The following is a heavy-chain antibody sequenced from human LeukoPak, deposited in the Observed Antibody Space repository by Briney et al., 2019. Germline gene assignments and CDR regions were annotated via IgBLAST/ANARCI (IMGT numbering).Heavy chain of an antibody. CDR2: IYYSGST. V-gene: IGHV4-31*03. CDR1: GGSISSGGYY. CDR3: ARDGVGATWGLFDY. D-gene: IGHD1-26*01. J-gene: IGHJ4*02. Sequence: SETLSLTCTVSGGSISSGGYYWSWIRQHPGKGLEWIGYIYYSGSTYYSPSLKSRVTISVDTSKNQFSLKLSSVTAADTAVYYCARDGVGATWGLFDYWGQGTLVTVSS.